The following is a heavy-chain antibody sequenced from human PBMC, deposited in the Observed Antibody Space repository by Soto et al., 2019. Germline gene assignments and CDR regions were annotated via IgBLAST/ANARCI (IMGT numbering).Heavy chain of an antibody. V-gene: IGHV3-74*01. Sequence: EVQLVESGGGLVQPGGSLRLSCAASGFTFSSYWMHWVRQAPGKGLVWVSRINSDGSSTTYADSVKGRFTISGDTATTTPSLQTNRLRAEATAVNLWARHLAGNRDYWGPGTLVTFSS. CDR2: INSDGSST. J-gene: IGHJ4*02. CDR1: GFTFSSYW. CDR3: ARHLAGNRDY. D-gene: IGHD3-3*02.